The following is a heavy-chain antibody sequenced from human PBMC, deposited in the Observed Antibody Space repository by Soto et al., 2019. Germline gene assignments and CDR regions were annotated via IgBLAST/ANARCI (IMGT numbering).Heavy chain of an antibody. D-gene: IGHD6-13*01. CDR1: GYTFTGYY. V-gene: IGHV1-2*04. J-gene: IGHJ3*02. CDR2: INPNSGGT. CDR3: ARVDSSSWYGDAFDI. Sequence: ASVKVSCKASGYTFTGYYIHWVRQAPGQGLEWMGWINPNSGGTNYAQKFQGWVTMTRDTSISTAYMELSRLRSDDTAVYYCARVDSSSWYGDAFDIWGQGTMVTVSS.